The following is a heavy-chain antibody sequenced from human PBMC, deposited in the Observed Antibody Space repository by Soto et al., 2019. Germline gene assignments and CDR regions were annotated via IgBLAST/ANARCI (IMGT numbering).Heavy chain of an antibody. J-gene: IGHJ6*03. V-gene: IGHV3-21*01. CDR3: ARVGHDFWSGDTYYYYYMDV. CDR2: ISSSSSYI. D-gene: IGHD3-3*01. Sequence: GGSLRLSCAASGFTFSIYSMNWVRQAPGKGLEWVSSISSSSSYIYYADSVKGRFTISRDNAKNSLYLQMNSLRAEDTAVYYCARVGHDFWSGDTYYYYYMDVWGKGTTVTVSS. CDR1: GFTFSIYS.